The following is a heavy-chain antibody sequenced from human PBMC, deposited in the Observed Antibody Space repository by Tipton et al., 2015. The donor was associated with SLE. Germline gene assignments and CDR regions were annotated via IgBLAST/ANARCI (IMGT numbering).Heavy chain of an antibody. V-gene: IGHV3-23*03. CDR3: AKDGYSDYDQRDYFDY. J-gene: IGHJ4*02. CDR1: GFTFSRYA. Sequence: GSLRLSCAASGFTFSRYAMSWVRQAPGKGLEWVSVIYSGGSTYYAESVKGRFTISRDNSKNTLYLQMNSLRGEDTAVYYCAKDGYSDYDQRDYFDYWGQGTLVTVSS. CDR2: IYSGGST. D-gene: IGHD5-12*01.